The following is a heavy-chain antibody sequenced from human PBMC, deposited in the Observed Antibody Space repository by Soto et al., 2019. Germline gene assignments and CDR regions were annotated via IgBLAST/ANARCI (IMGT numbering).Heavy chain of an antibody. J-gene: IGHJ4*02. D-gene: IGHD3-10*01. CDR3: ATSDYYGSGSPAFDY. V-gene: IGHV3-23*01. Sequence: GGSLRLSCAASGFTFSSYAMSWVRQAPGKGLEWVSAISGSGGSTYYADSVKGRFTISRDNSKNTLYLQMNSLRAEDTAVYYCATSDYYGSGSPAFDYWGQGTLVTVSS. CDR2: ISGSGGST. CDR1: GFTFSSYA.